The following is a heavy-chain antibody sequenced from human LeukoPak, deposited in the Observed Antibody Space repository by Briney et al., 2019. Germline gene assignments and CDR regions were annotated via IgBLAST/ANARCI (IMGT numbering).Heavy chain of an antibody. CDR3: ARGPLSYDSSGYYFDY. CDR2: IGTAGDT. CDR1: GFTFSSYD. J-gene: IGHJ4*02. V-gene: IGHV3-13*01. D-gene: IGHD3-22*01. Sequence: GGSLRLSCAASGFTFSSYDMHWVRQATGKGLEWVSAIGTAGDTYYPGSVKGRFTISRENAKNSLYLQMNSLRAGDTAVYYCARGPLSYDSSGYYFDYWGQGTLATVSS.